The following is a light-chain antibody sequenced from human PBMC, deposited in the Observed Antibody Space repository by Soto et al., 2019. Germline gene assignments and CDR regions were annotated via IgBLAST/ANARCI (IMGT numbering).Light chain of an antibody. CDR2: DAS. CDR1: QSVSSSY. Sequence: EIVLTQSPATLSVSPGERVTLSCRASQSVSSSYLAWYQQKPGQAPRLLIYDASNRATGIPARFSGSGSGTDFTLTISSLEPEDFAVYYCQHRINWPLTFGGGTKVDIK. CDR3: QHRINWPLT. V-gene: IGKV3D-20*02. J-gene: IGKJ4*01.